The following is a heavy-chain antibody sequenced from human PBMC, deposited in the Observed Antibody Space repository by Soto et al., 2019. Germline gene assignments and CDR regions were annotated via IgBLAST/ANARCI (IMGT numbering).Heavy chain of an antibody. CDR2: INHSGST. Sequence: QVQLQQWGAGLLKPSETLSLTCAVYGGSFSGYYWSWIRQPPGKGLEWIGEINHSGSTNYNPSIKSRVTISVDTSKNQFSLKLSSVTAADTAVYYCARDAAYGSSGVPWFDPWGQGTLVTVSS. D-gene: IGHD3-10*01. CDR3: ARDAAYGSSGVPWFDP. V-gene: IGHV4-34*01. CDR1: GGSFSGYY. J-gene: IGHJ5*02.